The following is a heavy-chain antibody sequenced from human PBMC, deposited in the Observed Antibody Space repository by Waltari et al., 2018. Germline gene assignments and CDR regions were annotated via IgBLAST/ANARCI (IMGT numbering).Heavy chain of an antibody. Sequence: QVHLEQSGAEATKPGSSVRVSCLAARGSSRNFRESFLSWWRQAPGHGLEWLGGISPFIGTTNYAQKFQGRLSITADEASKTVYMELSSLRSEDTAVYYCARVGDQYDRTDGGPLDPWGQGTLVTVSS. CDR3: ARVGDQYDRTDGGPLDP. V-gene: IGHV1-69*12. J-gene: IGHJ5*02. CDR1: RGSSRNFRESF. CDR2: ISPFIGTT. D-gene: IGHD1-26*01.